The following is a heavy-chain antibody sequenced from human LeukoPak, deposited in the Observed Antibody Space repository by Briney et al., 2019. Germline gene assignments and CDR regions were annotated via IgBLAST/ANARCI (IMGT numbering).Heavy chain of an antibody. J-gene: IGHJ4*02. V-gene: IGHV3-21*05. CDR3: AREFSVVGNFDY. Sequence: GGSLRLSCADSGFLFSDFIDHTMVWVRQAPGKGLEWVTYISSSSTSISYADSVRGRFSISRDNAQRSLYLHMNSLRDEDTAVYYCAREFSVVGNFDYWGQGTLVIVSS. CDR2: ISSSSTSI. D-gene: IGHD2-21*01. CDR1: GFLFSDFIDHT.